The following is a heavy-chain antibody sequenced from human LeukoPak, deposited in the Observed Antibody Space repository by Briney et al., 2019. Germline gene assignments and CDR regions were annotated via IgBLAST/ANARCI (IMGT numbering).Heavy chain of an antibody. D-gene: IGHD1-26*01. J-gene: IGHJ6*03. CDR3: ARDPYSGNYGNYYYYYMDV. Sequence: GGSLRLSCAASEFSVGSNYMTWVRQAPGKALEWVSSITSSGTYIFYADSVKGRFTISRDNAKNSLYLQMNSLGPEDTAVYYCARDPYSGNYGNYYYYYMDVWGKGTTVTISS. CDR2: ITSSGTYI. V-gene: IGHV3-21*01. CDR1: EFSVGSNY.